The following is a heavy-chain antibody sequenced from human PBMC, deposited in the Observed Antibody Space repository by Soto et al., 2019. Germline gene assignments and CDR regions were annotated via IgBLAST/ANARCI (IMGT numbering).Heavy chain of an antibody. CDR1: GGNFSSNG. J-gene: IGHJ5*02. V-gene: IGHV1-69*01. CDR2: IIPTFGTT. Sequence: QVQLVQSGAEVKKPGSSVKVSCKAPGGNFSSNGIRWVRQAPGQGLEFMGGIIPTFGTTNYAHNFRGRVTITADESTGIAYLELSSLRSDDTAVYYCAGESDGTWYNWLDPWGQGTLVTVSS. CDR3: AGESDGTWYNWLDP.